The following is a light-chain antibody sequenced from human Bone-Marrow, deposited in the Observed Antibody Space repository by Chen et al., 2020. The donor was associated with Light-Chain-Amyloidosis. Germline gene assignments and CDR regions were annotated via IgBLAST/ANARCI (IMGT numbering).Light chain of an antibody. CDR2: STS. CDR1: QSVSTY. CDR3: QLRSTWPLT. V-gene: IGKV3-11*01. J-gene: IGKJ4*01. Sequence: ESVWDQSPATLSLSPGERATLSCRTSQSVSTYLAWYQQRRGQAPRLLIYSTSNRATGNPARFSGSGSGTDFTLTISSLEPEDFAVYYCQLRSTWPLTFGGGTKVEIK.